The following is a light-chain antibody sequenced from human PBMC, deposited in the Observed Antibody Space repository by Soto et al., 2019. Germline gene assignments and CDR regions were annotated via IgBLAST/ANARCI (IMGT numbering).Light chain of an antibody. CDR1: QDISSW. CDR3: QQANSFPQT. CDR2: AAS. J-gene: IGKJ4*01. V-gene: IGKV1-12*01. Sequence: DIQMTQSPSSVSASVGDRVTITCRASQDISSWLAWYQQKPGKVPKLLIYAASSLQSGVPSRFSGTGSGTDFTLTISSLQPEDFATYYCQQANSFPQTFGGGTKVEIK.